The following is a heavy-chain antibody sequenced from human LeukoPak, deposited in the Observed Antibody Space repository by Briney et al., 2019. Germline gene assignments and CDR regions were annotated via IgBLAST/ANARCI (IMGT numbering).Heavy chain of an antibody. CDR1: GFSLSTYT. J-gene: IGHJ4*02. CDR3: ARGRLDY. CDR2: IGPTSTST. V-gene: IGHV3-48*01. Sequence: GGSLRLSCAASGFSLSTYTMHWVRQAPGKGLEWVASIGPTSTSTSYAGSVKGRFTISRDNAQNSLLLQMNSLRGEDTAVYYCARGRLDYWGQGTPVTVSS.